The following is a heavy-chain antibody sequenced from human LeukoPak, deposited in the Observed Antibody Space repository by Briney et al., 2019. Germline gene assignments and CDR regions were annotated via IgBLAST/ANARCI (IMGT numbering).Heavy chain of an antibody. CDR2: FSWDCGSI. D-gene: IGHD2-15*01. CDR3: AKDVNSGYCSGGSCYWSGFDY. J-gene: IGHJ4*02. V-gene: IGHV3-9*03. Sequence: SLRLFCGAPGFTLCDFAMEWVRQGPGKGLEWGPGFSWDCGSIGYADSVKGRFTISRDNAKNSLYLQMNSLRAEDMALYYCAKDVNSGYCSGGSCYWSGFDYWGQGTLVTVSS. CDR1: GFTLCDFA.